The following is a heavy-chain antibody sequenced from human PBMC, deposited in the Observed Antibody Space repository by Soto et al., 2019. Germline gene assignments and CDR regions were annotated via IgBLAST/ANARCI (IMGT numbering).Heavy chain of an antibody. CDR3: ARSNGDHTHCYFVL. J-gene: IGHJ2*01. Sequence: QVQLVQSGAEVKKPGASVKVSCKASGYTFTSYGISWVRQAPGQGLEWMGWVSAYNGITNYAQKLQGRVTMTTDTSTSTAYMELRSLTSDDTAVYYCARSNGDHTHCYFVLWRSGTLVTVSS. V-gene: IGHV1-18*01. D-gene: IGHD4-17*01. CDR2: VSAYNGIT. CDR1: GYTFTSYG.